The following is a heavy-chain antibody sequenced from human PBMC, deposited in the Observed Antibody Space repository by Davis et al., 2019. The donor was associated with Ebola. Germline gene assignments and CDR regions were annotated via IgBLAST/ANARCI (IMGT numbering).Heavy chain of an antibody. CDR1: GFTFSSYG. J-gene: IGHJ3*02. CDR2: ISYDGSNK. D-gene: IGHD6-19*01. CDR3: ANEITVTGNQDAFDI. Sequence: GESLKISCAASGFTFSSYGMHWVRQAPGKGLEWVAVISYDGSNKFYADSVKGRFAISRDNSKNTLYLQMNSLRIEDTALYYCANEITVTGNQDAFDIWGQGTMVTVSS. V-gene: IGHV3-30*18.